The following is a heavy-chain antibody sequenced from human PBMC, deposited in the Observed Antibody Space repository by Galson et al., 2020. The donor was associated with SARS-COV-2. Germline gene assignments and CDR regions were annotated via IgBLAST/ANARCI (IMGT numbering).Heavy chain of an antibody. Sequence: TGGSLRLSCVASGFTFSSYAMSWVRQAPGMGLEWVSSVFGRGVNTYYADSVKGRFTISRDNSKNTLSLQMSSLRAEDTAIYYCAKAIAGGVDFDYWGQGTLVTVSS. CDR1: GFTFSSYA. CDR3: AKAIAGGVDFDY. D-gene: IGHD2-8*02. J-gene: IGHJ4*02. V-gene: IGHV3-23*01. CDR2: VFGRGVNT.